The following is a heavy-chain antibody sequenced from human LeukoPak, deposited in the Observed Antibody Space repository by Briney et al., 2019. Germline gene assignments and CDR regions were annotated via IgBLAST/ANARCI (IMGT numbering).Heavy chain of an antibody. V-gene: IGHV1-69*05. J-gene: IGHJ3*02. D-gene: IGHD3-22*01. CDR1: GGTFSSYA. Sequence: KVSCKASGGTFSSYAITRVRQAPGQGLEWMGRIIPIFGTANYAQKFQGRVTITTDESTSTAYMELSSLRSEDTAVYYCARDPLYDYDSSGPHAFDIWGQGTMVTVSS. CDR2: IIPIFGTA. CDR3: ARDPLYDYDSSGPHAFDI.